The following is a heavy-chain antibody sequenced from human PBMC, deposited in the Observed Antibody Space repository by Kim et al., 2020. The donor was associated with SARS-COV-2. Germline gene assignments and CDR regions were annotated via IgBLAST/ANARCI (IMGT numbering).Heavy chain of an antibody. V-gene: IGHV4-59*13. Sequence: SETLSLTCTVSGGSITNYYWSWIRQPPGKGLEWTGHIHYTGTTNYNSCLKSRVTILVDSSKNQFSLKLTSVTAADTAVYYCARFGYCGDGICSFDHWGQGVLVTVS. CDR1: GGSITNYY. D-gene: IGHD2-15*01. J-gene: IGHJ4*02. CDR3: ARFGYCGDGICSFDH. CDR2: IHYTGTT.